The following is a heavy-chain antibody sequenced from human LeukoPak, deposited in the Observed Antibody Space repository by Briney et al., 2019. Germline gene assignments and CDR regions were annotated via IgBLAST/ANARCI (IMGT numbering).Heavy chain of an antibody. J-gene: IGHJ4*02. V-gene: IGHV3-30*02. CDR3: AKDNNGWPYFHY. Sequence: GGSLRLSCAASGFTFSSYEMNWVRQAPGKGLEWVAFIRYDGSNKYHADSVKGRFTISRDNSKNMLYLQMDSLRAEDTAVYYCAKDNNGWPYFHYWGQGTLVTVSS. CDR2: IRYDGSNK. D-gene: IGHD6-19*01. CDR1: GFTFSSYE.